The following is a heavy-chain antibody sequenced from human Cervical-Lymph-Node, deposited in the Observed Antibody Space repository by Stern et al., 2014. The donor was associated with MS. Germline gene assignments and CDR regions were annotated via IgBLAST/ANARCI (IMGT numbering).Heavy chain of an antibody. CDR3: TTGPYYDFSSGYFDWFDA. CDR1: GFSFTNAY. D-gene: IGHD3-3*01. CDR2: IKSKTDGATA. J-gene: IGHJ5*02. Sequence: EVQLVESGGGLVKPGGSLRLSCAASGFSFTNAYMRWVRQAPGKGLEWIGSIKSKTDGATADYAAPVKGRFTISRDDSKNMLYLQMNSLKTEDTAVYYCTTGPYYDFSSGYFDWFDAWGQGSLVIVSS. V-gene: IGHV3-15*01.